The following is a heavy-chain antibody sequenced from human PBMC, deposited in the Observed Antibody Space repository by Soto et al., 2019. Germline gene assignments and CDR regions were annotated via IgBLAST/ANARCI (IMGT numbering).Heavy chain of an antibody. J-gene: IGHJ4*02. V-gene: IGHV1-18*01. CDR1: GYTFSSYG. D-gene: IGHD3-9*01. CDR3: ARDPGFRSDY. Sequence: GAPVKVSCKASGYTFSSYGISWGRQAPGQGLEWMGWISAYNGNTNYAQKLQGRVTMTTDTSTSTAYMELRSLRSDDTAVYYCARDPGFRSDYWGQGTLVTVSS. CDR2: ISAYNGNT.